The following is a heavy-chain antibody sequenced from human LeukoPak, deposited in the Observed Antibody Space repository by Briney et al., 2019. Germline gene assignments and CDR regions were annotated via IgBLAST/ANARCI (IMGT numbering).Heavy chain of an antibody. CDR2: INPSGGST. CDR3: ARDMEMATIFDY. Sequence: ASVKVSCKASGYTFTTYYMHWVRQAPGQGLEWMGIINPSGGSTSYAQKFQGRVTMTRDTSTSTVYMELSSLRSEDTAVYYCARDMEMATIFDYWGQGTLVTVSS. CDR1: GYTFTTYY. J-gene: IGHJ4*02. V-gene: IGHV1-46*01. D-gene: IGHD5-24*01.